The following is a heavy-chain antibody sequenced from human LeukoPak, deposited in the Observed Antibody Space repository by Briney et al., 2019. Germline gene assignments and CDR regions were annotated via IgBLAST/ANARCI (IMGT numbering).Heavy chain of an antibody. J-gene: IGHJ3*02. CDR2: ISNDGSIK. Sequence: GRSLRLSCAASGFTFNTFGMRWVRQAPGKGPEWVALISNDGSIKYYAESVKGRFSISRDNSKNMVFLQMDSLRAEDTAIYYCAKDCRLRFFDWIGDGFDTWGQGTMVTVSS. D-gene: IGHD3-9*01. CDR3: AKDCRLRFFDWIGDGFDT. V-gene: IGHV3-30*18. CDR1: GFTFNTFG.